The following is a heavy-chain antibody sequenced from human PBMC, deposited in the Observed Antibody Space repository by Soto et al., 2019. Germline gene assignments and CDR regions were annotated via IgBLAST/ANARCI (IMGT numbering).Heavy chain of an antibody. V-gene: IGHV4-31*03. CDR3: ARDCLSSSWSKSPYGMDV. J-gene: IGHJ6*02. CDR2: IYYSGGT. Sequence: PSETLSLTCTVSGGSISSGGYYWSWIRQHPGKGLEWIGYIYYSGGTYYNPSLKSRVTISVDTSKNQFSLKLSSVTAADTAVYYCARDCLSSSWSKSPYGMDVWGQGTTVTVSS. D-gene: IGHD6-13*01. CDR1: GGSISSGGYY.